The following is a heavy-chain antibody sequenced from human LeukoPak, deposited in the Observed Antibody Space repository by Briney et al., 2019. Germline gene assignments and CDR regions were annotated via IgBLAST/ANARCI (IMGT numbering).Heavy chain of an antibody. CDR1: GFTFSSYA. J-gene: IGHJ3*02. CDR2: ISYDGSNK. Sequence: GGSLRLSCAASGFTFSSYAMSWVRQAPGKGLEWVAVISYDGSNKYYADSVKGRFTISRDNSKNTLYLQMNSLRAEDTAVYYCMRVDAFDIWGQGTMVTVSS. V-gene: IGHV3-30-3*01. CDR3: MRVDAFDI.